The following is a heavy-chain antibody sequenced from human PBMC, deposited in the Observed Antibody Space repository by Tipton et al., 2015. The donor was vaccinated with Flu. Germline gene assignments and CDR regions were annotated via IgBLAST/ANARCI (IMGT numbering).Heavy chain of an antibody. CDR2: IYYSGST. CDR3: ARAGGLYAFDI. CDR1: GGSISSYY. D-gene: IGHD1-26*01. V-gene: IGHV4-59*01. Sequence: TLSLTCTVSGGSISSYYWSWIRQPPGKGMEWIGYIYYSGSTNYNPSLKRRVTISVDTSKTKFSLKLSSVTAADTAVYYCARAGGLYAFDIWGHGTMVTVSS. J-gene: IGHJ3*02.